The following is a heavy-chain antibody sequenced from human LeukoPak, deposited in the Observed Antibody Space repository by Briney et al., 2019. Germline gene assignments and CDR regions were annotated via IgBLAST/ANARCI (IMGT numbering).Heavy chain of an antibody. V-gene: IGHV4-30-2*01. CDR2: IYHSGST. CDR3: ARGKYYYDSSGYSSDAFDI. CDR1: GGTISSGGYS. J-gene: IGHJ3*02. Sequence: SQTLSLTCAVSGGTISSGGYSWSWIRQPPGTGLEWIGYIYHSGSTYYNPSLKSRVTISVDRSKNQFSLKLSSVTAADTAVYYCARGKYYYDSSGYSSDAFDIWGQGTMVTVPS. D-gene: IGHD3-22*01.